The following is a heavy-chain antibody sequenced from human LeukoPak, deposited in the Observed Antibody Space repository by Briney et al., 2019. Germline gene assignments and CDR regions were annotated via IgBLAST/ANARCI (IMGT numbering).Heavy chain of an antibody. D-gene: IGHD1-14*01. Sequence: GGSLSLSCAASAFPFSTYVMSWVRQAPGGGLEWISSISGDGARTYYTNSVKGRFTISRDNPKNTLFLQVNSLRVEDTAVHYCAKGGLTTPLHYWGQGTLVTVSS. V-gene: IGHV3-23*01. CDR2: ISGDGART. J-gene: IGHJ4*02. CDR1: AFPFSTYV. CDR3: AKGGLTTPLHY.